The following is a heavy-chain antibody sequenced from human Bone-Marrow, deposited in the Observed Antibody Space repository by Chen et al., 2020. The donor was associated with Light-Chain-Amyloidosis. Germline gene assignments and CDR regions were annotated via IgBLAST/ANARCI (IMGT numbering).Heavy chain of an antibody. Sequence: QVQLVESGGGVVQPGRSLSLSCAASGFTFSSYAMHWVRQAPGKGLEWVEVISYDGSNKYSADSVKGRFTISRDNSKNTLYLQMNSLRAEDTAVYYCARAPGYDFPFDYWGQGTLVTVSS. D-gene: IGHD5-12*01. CDR2: ISYDGSNK. J-gene: IGHJ4*02. CDR1: GFTFSSYA. V-gene: IGHV3-30-3*01. CDR3: ARAPGYDFPFDY.